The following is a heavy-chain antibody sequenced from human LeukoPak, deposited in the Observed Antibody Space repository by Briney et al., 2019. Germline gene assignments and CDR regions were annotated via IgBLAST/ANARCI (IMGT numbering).Heavy chain of an antibody. CDR2: INPSGGST. CDR3: ASASGHTGGYFDY. CDR1: GYTFTSYY. Sequence: GSVTVSSMPSGYTFTSYYMHWVRQSPGQGLEWMGIINPSGGSTRYAKKFQGRVTMRRDTSTRTVYMELSRLRSEDTAVYYCASASGHTGGYFDYWGQGTLVTVCS. J-gene: IGHJ4*02. V-gene: IGHV1-46*01. D-gene: IGHD1-26*01.